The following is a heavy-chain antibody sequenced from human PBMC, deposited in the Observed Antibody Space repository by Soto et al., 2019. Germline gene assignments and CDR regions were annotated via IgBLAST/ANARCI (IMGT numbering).Heavy chain of an antibody. CDR2: IYPGDSDT. Sequence: PGESLKISCKGSGYSFTSYWIGWVRQMPGKGLEWMGIIYPGDSDTRYSPSFQGQVTISADKSISTAYLQWSSLKASDTAMYYCARINYDYGDYGPITINFDYWGQGTLVTVYS. J-gene: IGHJ4*02. CDR3: ARINYDYGDYGPITINFDY. CDR1: GYSFTSYW. D-gene: IGHD4-17*01. V-gene: IGHV5-51*01.